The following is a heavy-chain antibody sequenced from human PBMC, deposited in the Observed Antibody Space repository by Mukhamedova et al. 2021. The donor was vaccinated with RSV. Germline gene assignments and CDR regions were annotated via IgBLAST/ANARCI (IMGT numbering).Heavy chain of an antibody. J-gene: IGHJ4*02. D-gene: IGHD3-10*02. CDR3: AGEMFATLPRGFDY. Sequence: AEYMGGRFAISRDNAKNSLYLQMNSLRAEDTAVYYCAGEMFATLPRGFDYWGQGTLVTVSS. V-gene: IGHV3-11*06.